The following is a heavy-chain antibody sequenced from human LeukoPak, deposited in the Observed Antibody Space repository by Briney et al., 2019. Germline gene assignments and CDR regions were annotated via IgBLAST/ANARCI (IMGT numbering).Heavy chain of an antibody. CDR3: ARDVQVVPAAIWTWSVTIFDY. Sequence: ASVKVSCKASGYTFTSYYMHWVRQAPGQGLEWMGIINPSGGSTSYAKKFQGRVTMTRDTSTSTVYMELSSLRSEDTAVYYCARDVQVVPAAIWTWSVTIFDYWGQGTLVTVSS. J-gene: IGHJ4*02. D-gene: IGHD2-2*02. CDR1: GYTFTSYY. V-gene: IGHV1-46*01. CDR2: INPSGGST.